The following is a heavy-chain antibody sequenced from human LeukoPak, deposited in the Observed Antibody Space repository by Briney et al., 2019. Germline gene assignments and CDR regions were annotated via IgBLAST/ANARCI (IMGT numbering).Heavy chain of an antibody. J-gene: IGHJ4*02. CDR2: ISGSGGST. CDR3: AKDYPPPDLRRFDIGATIFDY. CDR1: GFTFSSYA. Sequence: GGSLRLSCAASGFTFSSYAMSWVRQAPGKGLEWVSAISGSGGSTYYADSVKGRFTISRDNSKNTLYLQMNSLRAEDTAVYYCAKDYPPPDLRRFDIGATIFDYLGQGTLVTVSS. V-gene: IGHV3-23*01. D-gene: IGHD5-12*01.